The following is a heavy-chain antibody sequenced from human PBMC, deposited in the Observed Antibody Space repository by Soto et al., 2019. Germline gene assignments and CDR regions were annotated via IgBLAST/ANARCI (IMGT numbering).Heavy chain of an antibody. CDR2: IKSKTDGGTT. D-gene: IGHD1-1*01. CDR1: GFTFSNAW. J-gene: IGHJ6*03. CDR3: TTQNWNYYYYYMDV. Sequence: GGSLRLSCAASGFTFSNAWMSWVRQAPGKGLEWVGRIKSKTDGGTTDYAAPVKGRFTISRDDSKNTLYLQMNSLKTEDTAVYYCTTQNWNYYYYYMDVWGKGTTVTVSS. V-gene: IGHV3-15*01.